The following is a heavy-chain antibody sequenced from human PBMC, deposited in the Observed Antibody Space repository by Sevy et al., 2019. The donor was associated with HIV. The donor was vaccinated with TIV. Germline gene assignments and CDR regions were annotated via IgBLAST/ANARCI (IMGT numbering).Heavy chain of an antibody. D-gene: IGHD3-3*01. V-gene: IGHV3-43D*04. J-gene: IGHJ6*02. CDR2: ISWDGGST. CDR1: VFTFDDYA. Sequence: GGSLRLSCAASVFTFDDYAMHWVRQAPGKGLEWVSLISWDGGSTYYADSVKGRFTISRDNSKNSLYLQMNSLRAEDTALYYCAKDKTRYYDFWSGSYYYYYGMDVWGQGTTVTVSS. CDR3: AKDKTRYYDFWSGSYYYYYGMDV.